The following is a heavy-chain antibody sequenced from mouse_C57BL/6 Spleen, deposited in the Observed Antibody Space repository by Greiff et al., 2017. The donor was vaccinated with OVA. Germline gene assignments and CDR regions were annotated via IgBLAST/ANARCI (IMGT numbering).Heavy chain of an antibody. Sequence: QVQLKESGPELVKPGASVKISCKASGYAFSSSWMNWVKQRPGKGLEWIGRIYPGDGDTNYNGKFKGKATLTADKSSSTAYMQLSSLTSEDSAVYFCAREKLNYGRAMDYWGQGTSVTVSS. D-gene: IGHD1-1*01. J-gene: IGHJ4*01. CDR3: AREKLNYGRAMDY. CDR1: GYAFSSSW. CDR2: IYPGDGDT. V-gene: IGHV1-82*01.